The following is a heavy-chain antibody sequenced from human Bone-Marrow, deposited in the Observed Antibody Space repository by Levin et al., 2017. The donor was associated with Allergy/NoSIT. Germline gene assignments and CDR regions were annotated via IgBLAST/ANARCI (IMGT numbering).Heavy chain of an antibody. CDR3: ARYTIFGVVIPFDY. Sequence: ASVKVSCKASGYTFTGYYMHWVRQAPGQGLEWMGRINPNSGGTNYAQKFQGRVTMTRDTSISTAYMELSRLRSDDTAVYYCARYTIFGVVIPFDYWGQGTLVTVSS. CDR1: GYTFTGYY. CDR2: INPNSGGT. J-gene: IGHJ4*02. V-gene: IGHV1-2*06. D-gene: IGHD3-3*01.